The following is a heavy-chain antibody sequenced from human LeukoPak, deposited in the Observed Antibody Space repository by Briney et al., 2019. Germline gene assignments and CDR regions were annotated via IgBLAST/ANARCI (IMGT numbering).Heavy chain of an antibody. Sequence: ASVKVSCKASGYTFTSYYMHWVRQAPGQGLEWMGRIIPILGIANYAQKFQGRVTITADKSTSTAYMELSSLRSEDTAVYYCARADIAVAAPSDYWGQGTLVTVSS. J-gene: IGHJ4*02. CDR1: GYTFTSYY. V-gene: IGHV1-69*04. CDR3: ARADIAVAAPSDY. CDR2: IIPILGIA. D-gene: IGHD6-19*01.